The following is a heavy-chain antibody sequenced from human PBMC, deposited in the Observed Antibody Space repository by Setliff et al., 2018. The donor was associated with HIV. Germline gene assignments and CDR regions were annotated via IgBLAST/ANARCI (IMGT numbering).Heavy chain of an antibody. CDR2: INSDGTST. CDR1: GFTFSPYW. V-gene: IGHV3-74*03. J-gene: IGHJ4*02. CDR3: AKDRVGYCSSISCPGGFDY. Sequence: GSLRLSCAASGFTFSPYWMHWVRQAPGKGLVWVSRINSDGTSTTYTDSVKGRFTISRDKSKNTVYLQMYSLRAEDTALYYCAKDRVGYCSSISCPGGFDYWGQGTLVTVSS. D-gene: IGHD2-2*03.